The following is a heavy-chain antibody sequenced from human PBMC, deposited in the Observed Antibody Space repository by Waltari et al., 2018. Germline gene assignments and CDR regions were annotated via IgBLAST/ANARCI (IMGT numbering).Heavy chain of an antibody. CDR2: LSFDGRDK. CDR3: AKDHQWEVLLPIYQIDY. D-gene: IGHD1-26*01. V-gene: IGHV3-30*18. CDR1: GFTFRSYG. Sequence: QVQLVESGGGVVRPGRSLRLSCAASGFTFRSYGMHWVRQIPGKEVGGLTFLSFDGRDKYYADSVKGRFTIYKYNSRNTLYLQMNSLRPEDTAVYFCAKDHQWEVLLPIYQIDYWGRGTLVTVSS. J-gene: IGHJ4*02.